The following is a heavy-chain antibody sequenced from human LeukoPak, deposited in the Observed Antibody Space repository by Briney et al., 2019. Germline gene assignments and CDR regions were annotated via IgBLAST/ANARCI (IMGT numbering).Heavy chain of an antibody. D-gene: IGHD3-3*01. Sequence: PPGGSLRLSCAASGFTFSTYGMHWVRQAPGKGLEWVANIKQDGSEKYYVDSVKGRFTISRDNAKNSLYLQMNSLRAEDTAVYYCARESGLLTIFGVVNDAFDIWGQGTMVTVSS. J-gene: IGHJ3*02. V-gene: IGHV3-7*01. CDR1: GFTFSTYG. CDR2: IKQDGSEK. CDR3: ARESGLLTIFGVVNDAFDI.